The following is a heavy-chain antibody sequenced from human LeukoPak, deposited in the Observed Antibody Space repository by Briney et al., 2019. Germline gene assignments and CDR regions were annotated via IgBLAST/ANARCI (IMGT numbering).Heavy chain of an antibody. CDR2: IYYTGNT. CDR1: GGSISSGGYY. Sequence: SETLSLTCTVSGGSISSGGYYWNWIRQHPGEGLEWIGYIYYTGNTYYNPSLKSRVTISVDTSKNQFSLKLSSVTAADTAVYYCARGVEGPFDYWGQGTLVTVSS. V-gene: IGHV4-31*03. CDR3: ARGVEGPFDY. J-gene: IGHJ4*02. D-gene: IGHD2-15*01.